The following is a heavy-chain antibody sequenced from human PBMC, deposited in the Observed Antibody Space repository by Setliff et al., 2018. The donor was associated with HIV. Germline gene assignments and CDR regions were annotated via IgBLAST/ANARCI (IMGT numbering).Heavy chain of an antibody. J-gene: IGHJ4*02. CDR2: IYSGGNT. CDR3: ARKLGSIDDY. D-gene: IGHD6-6*01. Sequence: GGSLRLSCAASGFTFSNFWMHWVRQAPGKGLEWVSVIYSGGNTYYADSVKGRFTISRDNFKNTLYLEMNSLRAEDTAVYYCARKLGSIDDYWGQGTLVTVSS. V-gene: IGHV3-53*01. CDR1: GFTFSNFW.